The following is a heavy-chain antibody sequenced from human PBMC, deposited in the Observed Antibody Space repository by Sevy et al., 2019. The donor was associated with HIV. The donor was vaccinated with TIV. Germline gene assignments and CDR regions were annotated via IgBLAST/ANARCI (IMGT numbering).Heavy chain of an antibody. D-gene: IGHD4-17*01. V-gene: IGHV4-30-2*01. CDR2: IYHTGNT. Sequence: SETLSLTCAVSGVSISSGAYSWNWIRQPPGKGLEWIGYIYHTGNTYYNPSLKSRITIALDRSKNQFSLRLSSVTAADTAVYFCARDGGTMTTPGSFDIWGQGTMVTVSS. CDR3: ARDGGTMTTPGSFDI. J-gene: IGHJ3*02. CDR1: GVSISSGAYS.